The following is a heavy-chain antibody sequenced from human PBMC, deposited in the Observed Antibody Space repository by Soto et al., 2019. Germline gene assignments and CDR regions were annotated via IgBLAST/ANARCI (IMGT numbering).Heavy chain of an antibody. CDR3: ARGLSITMVRAFEDSSNNWFDP. CDR2: FDPEDGET. D-gene: IGHD3-10*01. CDR1: GYTLTELS. V-gene: IGHV1-24*01. Sequence: GASVKVSCKVSGYTLTELSMHWVRQAPGKGLEWMGGFDPEDGETIYAQKFQGRVTITRDTSASTAYMELSSLRSEDTAVYYCARGLSITMVRAFEDSSNNWFDPWGQGTLVTVSS. J-gene: IGHJ5*02.